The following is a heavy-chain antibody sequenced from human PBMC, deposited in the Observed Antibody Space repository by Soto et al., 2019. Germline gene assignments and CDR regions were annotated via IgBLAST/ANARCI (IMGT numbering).Heavy chain of an antibody. CDR2: INPSGGST. V-gene: IGHV1-46*01. J-gene: IGHJ6*02. CDR1: GYTFTSYY. D-gene: IGHD3-22*01. CDR3: ARDPWYYYDSSGEGSLARGYYYGMDV. Sequence: ASVKVSCKASGYTFTSYYMHWVRQAPGQGLEWMGIINPSGGSTSYAQKFQGRVTMTRDTSTSTVYMELSSLRSEDTAVYYCARDPWYYYDSSGEGSLARGYYYGMDVWGQGTTVTVSS.